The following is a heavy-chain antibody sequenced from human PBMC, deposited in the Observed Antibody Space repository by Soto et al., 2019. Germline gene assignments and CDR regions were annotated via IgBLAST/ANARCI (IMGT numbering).Heavy chain of an antibody. CDR3: ARETSADSF. CDR1: GFTFSNYW. D-gene: IGHD2-21*01. CDR2: IKQDGSEK. Sequence: EVQLVESGGGLVQPGGSLRLSCVASGFTFSNYWMVWVRQAPEKGPEWVATIKQDGSEKYYVDSVKGRFTISRDNTKNSLYLQMNSLRAEDTALYYCARETSADSFWGQGTLVTVSS. V-gene: IGHV3-7*01. J-gene: IGHJ4*02.